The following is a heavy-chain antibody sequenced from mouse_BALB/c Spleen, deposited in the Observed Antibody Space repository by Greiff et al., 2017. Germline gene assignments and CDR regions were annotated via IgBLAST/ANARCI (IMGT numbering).Heavy chain of an antibody. CDR3: ARDNGYFDY. J-gene: IGHJ2*01. CDR1: GFTFSDYY. V-gene: IGHV5-4*02. D-gene: IGHD1-1*01. Sequence: EVQLVESGGGLVKPGGSLKLSCAASGFTFSDYYMYWVRQTPEKRLEWVATISDGGSYTYYPDSVKGRFTISRDNAKNNLYLQMSSLKSEDTAMYYCARDNGYFDYWGQGTTLTVSS. CDR2: ISDGGSYT.